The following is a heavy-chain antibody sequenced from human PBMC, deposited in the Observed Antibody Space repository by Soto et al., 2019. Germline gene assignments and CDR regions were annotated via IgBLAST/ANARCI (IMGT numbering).Heavy chain of an antibody. J-gene: IGHJ4*02. CDR1: GASTVSHYH. V-gene: IGHV4-31*02. Sequence: QVQLQESCPGLVKPSQTLSLTCSVSGASTVSHYHWTWIRQPPGKGLEWMGYIFNSGTTFYNPSLTSRLSISMDTSGNHFSLELRSVTAADTAVYYCALALGPTTGLDYWGQGTLVTVS. CDR2: IFNSGTT. D-gene: IGHD1-26*01. CDR3: ALALGPTTGLDY.